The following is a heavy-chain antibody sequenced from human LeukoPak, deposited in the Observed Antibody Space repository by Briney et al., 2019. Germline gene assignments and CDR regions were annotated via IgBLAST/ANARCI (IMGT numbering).Heavy chain of an antibody. D-gene: IGHD1-26*01. CDR1: GGSFSGYY. CDR3: AGSLDGKLFDY. V-gene: IGHV4-34*01. CDR2: INHSGST. J-gene: IGHJ4*02. Sequence: SETLSLTCAVYGGSFSGYYRSWIRQPPGKGLEWIGEINHSGSTNYNPSLKSRVTISVDTSKNQFSLKLSSVTAADTAVYYCAGSLDGKLFDYWGQGTLVTVSS.